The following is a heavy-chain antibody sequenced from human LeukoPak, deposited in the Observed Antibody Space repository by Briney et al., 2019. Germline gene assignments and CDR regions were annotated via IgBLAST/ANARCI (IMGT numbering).Heavy chain of an antibody. D-gene: IGHD5-18*01. Sequence: PGGSLRLSCAASGFTVSSDYMSWVRHAPGKGLEWVSLIYSGGDTYYADSVKGRFTISRDDSRRTLSLQMNSLRAEDTAMYYCLSGGDTGEDSWGQGTLVTVSS. V-gene: IGHV3-66*01. CDR3: LSGGDTGEDS. CDR2: IYSGGDT. J-gene: IGHJ4*02. CDR1: GFTVSSDY.